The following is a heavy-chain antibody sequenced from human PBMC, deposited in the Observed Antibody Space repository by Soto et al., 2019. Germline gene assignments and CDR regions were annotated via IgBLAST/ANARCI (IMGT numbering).Heavy chain of an antibody. J-gene: IGHJ6*02. D-gene: IGHD3-3*01. CDR1: GGSISSYY. CDR2: VYKTGST. Sequence: QVQLQESGPGLVKPSETLSLTCNVSGGSISSYYWTWIRQPPGKGLEWIGYVYKTGSTNYNPSLKSRVTLPLDTSKNRFFLSLSSVTSADTAVYYCAGMSFTVFGEVIDNFYFYGMDVWGQGTTVTVSS. V-gene: IGHV4-59*03. CDR3: AGMSFTVFGEVIDNFYFYGMDV.